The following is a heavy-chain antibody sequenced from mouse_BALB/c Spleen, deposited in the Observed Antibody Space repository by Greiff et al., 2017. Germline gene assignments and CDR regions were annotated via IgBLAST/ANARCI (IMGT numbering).Heavy chain of an antibody. CDR3: ARSFPIYYGEAMDY. CDR2: INPYNDGT. Sequence: EVQLQQSGPELVKPGASVKMSCKASGYTFTSYVMHWVKQKPGQGLEWIGYINPYNDGTKYNEKFKGKATLTSDKSSSTAYMELSSLTSEDSAVYYCARSFPIYYGEAMDYWGQGTTLTVSS. J-gene: IGHJ4*01. D-gene: IGHD1-1*01. V-gene: IGHV1-14*01. CDR1: GYTFTSYV.